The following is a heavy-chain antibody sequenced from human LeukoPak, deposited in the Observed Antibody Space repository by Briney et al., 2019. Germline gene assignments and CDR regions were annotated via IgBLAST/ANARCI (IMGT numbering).Heavy chain of an antibody. V-gene: IGHV1-18*01. D-gene: IGHD1-26*01. Sequence: ASVKPSCKASGYTFTSYGISWVRQAPGQGLEWMGWISAYNGNTNYAQKLQGRVTMTTDTSTSTAYMELRSLRSDDTAVYFCARDRGEWDLLPSWFDPWGQGTLVTVSS. CDR2: ISAYNGNT. CDR1: GYTFTSYG. CDR3: ARDRGEWDLLPSWFDP. J-gene: IGHJ5*02.